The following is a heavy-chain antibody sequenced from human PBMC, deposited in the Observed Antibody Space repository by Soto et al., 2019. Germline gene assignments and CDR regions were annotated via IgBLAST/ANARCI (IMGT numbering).Heavy chain of an antibody. Sequence: GGFLRLSCAASGFTFSSYSMTWVRQAPGKGLEWVSYISSSSITIYYADSVRGRFTISRDNAKNSLYLQMNSLRDEDTAVYYCARRGSWNSAAYYFDYWGQGTLVTVSS. CDR1: GFTFSSYS. D-gene: IGHD1-7*01. CDR3: ARRGSWNSAAYYFDY. CDR2: ISSSSITI. J-gene: IGHJ4*02. V-gene: IGHV3-48*02.